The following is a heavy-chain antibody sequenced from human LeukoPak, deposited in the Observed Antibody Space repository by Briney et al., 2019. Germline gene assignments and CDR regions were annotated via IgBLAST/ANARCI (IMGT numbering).Heavy chain of an antibody. D-gene: IGHD2-21*02. CDR1: GFTFSSYA. J-gene: IGHJ4*02. CDR3: ANPLGGCGGDCYSRDY. CDR2: ISGSGGST. V-gene: IGHV3-23*01. Sequence: GGSLRLSCAASGFTFSSYAMSWVRQAPGKGLEWVSAISGSGGSTYYAGSVKGRFTISRDNSKNTLYLQMNSLRAEDTAVYYCANPLGGCGGDCYSRDYWGQGTLVTVSS.